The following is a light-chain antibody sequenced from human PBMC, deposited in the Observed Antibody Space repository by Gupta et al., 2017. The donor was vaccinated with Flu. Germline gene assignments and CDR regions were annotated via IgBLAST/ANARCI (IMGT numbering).Light chain of an antibody. CDR3: KHYVTWPWT. V-gene: IGKV2-30*01. J-gene: IGKJ5*01. Sequence: VVLTQSPLSLRVTLGKSASISCTASVMRVSIDGSTYANCLQQRAGHSPRRLIYKASNRYSGLPHRISGRASGADIRLNSSIVAAEDVGGYCSKHYVTWPWTFGQGTRLEMK. CDR2: KAS. CDR1: VMRVSIDGSTY.